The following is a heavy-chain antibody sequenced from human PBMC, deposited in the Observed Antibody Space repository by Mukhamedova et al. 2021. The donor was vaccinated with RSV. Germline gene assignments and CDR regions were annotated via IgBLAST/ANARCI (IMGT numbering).Heavy chain of an antibody. J-gene: IGHJ4*02. Sequence: SRVTISVDTSKNQFSLKLSSVTAADTAVYYCARDLGYGGVDYWGQGTLVTVSS. CDR3: ARDLGYGGVDY. D-gene: IGHD4-23*01. V-gene: IGHV4-39*07.